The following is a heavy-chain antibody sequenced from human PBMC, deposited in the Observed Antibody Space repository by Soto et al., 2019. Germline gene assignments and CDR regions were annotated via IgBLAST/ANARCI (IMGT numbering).Heavy chain of an antibody. D-gene: IGHD4-17*01. Sequence: SETLSLTCTVSGGSISSGVYYWSGIRQPPGKGLEWIGYIYYSGSTYYNPSLKSRVTISVDTSKNQFSLKLSSVTAADTAVYYCARYYGDYIFDYWGQGTLVTVSS. CDR2: IYYSGST. J-gene: IGHJ4*02. CDR1: GGSISSGVYY. V-gene: IGHV4-30-4*01. CDR3: ARYYGDYIFDY.